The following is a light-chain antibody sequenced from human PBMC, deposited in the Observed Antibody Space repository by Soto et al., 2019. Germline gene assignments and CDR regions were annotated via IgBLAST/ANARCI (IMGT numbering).Light chain of an antibody. CDR2: DVI. J-gene: IGLJ3*02. V-gene: IGLV2-11*01. Sequence: QSALTQPRSVSGSPGQSVTISCTGTSSDVGGSNLVSWYQQHASRAPKLVIYDVIKRPSGVPDRFSGSKSGNTASLTISGLQVEDEADYYCCSYAGNSLWVFGGGTKLTVL. CDR3: CSYAGNSLWV. CDR1: SSDVGGSNL.